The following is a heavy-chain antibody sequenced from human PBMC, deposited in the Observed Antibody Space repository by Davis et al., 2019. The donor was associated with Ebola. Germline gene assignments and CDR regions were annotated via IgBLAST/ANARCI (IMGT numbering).Heavy chain of an antibody. J-gene: IGHJ6*04. Sequence: ASVKVSCKASRFTFPTSYMHWVRQAPGQGLEWMGIINPSGGSTSYAQKFQGRVTMTRDTSTSTVYMELSSLRSEDTAVYYCAREVVVVVAATPTYYYYGMDVWGKGTTVTVYS. CDR2: INPSGGST. V-gene: IGHV1-46*01. CDR1: RFTFPTSY. D-gene: IGHD2-15*01. CDR3: AREVVVVVAATPTYYYYGMDV.